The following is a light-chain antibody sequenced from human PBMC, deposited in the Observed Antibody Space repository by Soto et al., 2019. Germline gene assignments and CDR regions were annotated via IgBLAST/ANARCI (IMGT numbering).Light chain of an antibody. Sequence: QSVLTQPASVSGSPGQSITISCTGTSSDVGSYNSVSWYQQHPGKAPKLMIYDVTNRPSGISNRFSGSKSGNTASLTISGLQAEDEADYYCTSYTRRSAPNYVFGTGTQLTVL. CDR2: DVT. CDR3: TSYTRRSAPNYV. CDR1: SSDVGSYNS. V-gene: IGLV2-14*03. J-gene: IGLJ1*01.